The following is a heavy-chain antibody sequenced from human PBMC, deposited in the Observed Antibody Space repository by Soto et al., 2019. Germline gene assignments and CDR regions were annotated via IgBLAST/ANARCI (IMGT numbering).Heavy chain of an antibody. CDR1: GGSISSSSYY. CDR3: ARHPIITIFGVVTHYGMDV. Sequence: SETLSLTCTVSGGSISSSSYYWGWIRQPPGKGLEWIGSIYYSGSTYYNPSLKSRVTISVDTSKNQFSLKLSSVTAADTAVYYCARHPIITIFGVVTHYGMDVWGQGTTVPVSS. V-gene: IGHV4-39*01. J-gene: IGHJ6*02. D-gene: IGHD3-3*01. CDR2: IYYSGST.